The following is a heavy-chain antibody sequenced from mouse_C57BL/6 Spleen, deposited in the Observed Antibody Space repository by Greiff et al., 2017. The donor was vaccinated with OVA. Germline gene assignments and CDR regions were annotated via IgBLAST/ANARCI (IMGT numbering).Heavy chain of an antibody. CDR3: ARWHYYGSSYRDY. Sequence: VKLVESGAELMKPGASVKLSCKATGYTFTGYWIEWVKQRPGHGLEWIGEILPGSGSTNYNEKFKGKATFTADTSSNTAYMQLGYLTTEDSAIYYSARWHYYGSSYRDYWGQGTTLTVSS. CDR2: ILPGSGST. D-gene: IGHD1-1*01. CDR1: GYTFTGYW. V-gene: IGHV1-9*01. J-gene: IGHJ2*01.